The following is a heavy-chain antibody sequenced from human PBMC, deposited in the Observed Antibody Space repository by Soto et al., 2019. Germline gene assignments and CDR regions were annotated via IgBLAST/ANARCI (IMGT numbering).Heavy chain of an antibody. CDR1: GGSISSYY. Sequence: PXETLSLTCTVSGGSISSYYWSWIRQPPGKGLEWIGYIYYSGSTNYNPSLKSRVTISVDTSKNQFSLKLSSVTAADTAVYYCARKADATDAFDIWGQGTMVTVSS. CDR3: ARKADATDAFDI. J-gene: IGHJ3*02. CDR2: IYYSGST. V-gene: IGHV4-59*01.